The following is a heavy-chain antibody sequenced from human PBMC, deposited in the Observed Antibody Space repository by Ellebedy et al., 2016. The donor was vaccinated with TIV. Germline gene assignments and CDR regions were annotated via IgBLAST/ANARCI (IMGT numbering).Heavy chain of an antibody. D-gene: IGHD3-10*01. V-gene: IGHV4-30-4*01. Sequence: SETLSLTCNVSGASINTGDYYWSWIRRPPGKGLEWIGYIYYSGSTYYNPSLKSRVTISEDTSKNQFFLTLNSLTAADTAVYYCATYDASWFRSKGFDSWGQGLVVTVSS. J-gene: IGHJ4*02. CDR1: GASINTGDYY. CDR3: ATYDASWFRSKGFDS. CDR2: IYYSGST.